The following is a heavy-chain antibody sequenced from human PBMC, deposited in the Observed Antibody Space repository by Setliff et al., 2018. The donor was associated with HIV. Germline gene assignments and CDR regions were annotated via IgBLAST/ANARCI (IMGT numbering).Heavy chain of an antibody. CDR1: GGSISSGGYY. D-gene: IGHD3-16*01. CDR3: ARHDADGGGPSFQH. V-gene: IGHV4-61*08. J-gene: IGHJ1*01. Sequence: KPSETLSLTCTVSGGSISSGGYYWSWIRQHPGKGLEWIGYIHSSGPTNYNPSLKRRVSISVDTSKNQFSLKLSSVTAADTAVYYCARHDADGGGPSFQHWGQGTPVTVS. CDR2: IHSSGPT.